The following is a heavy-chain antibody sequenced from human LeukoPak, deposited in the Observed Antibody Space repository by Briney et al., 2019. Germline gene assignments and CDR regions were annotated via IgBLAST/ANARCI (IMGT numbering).Heavy chain of an antibody. J-gene: IGHJ4*02. V-gene: IGHV4-34*01. Sequence: SETLSLTCAVYGGSFSGYFWNWIRQPPGKGLEWIGEINHSGSTNYNPSLKSRVTISADTSKNQFSLKLSSVTAADTAVYYCARYYSNYLFDYWGQGTLVTVSS. D-gene: IGHD4-11*01. CDR1: GGSFSGYF. CDR3: ARYYSNYLFDY. CDR2: INHSGST.